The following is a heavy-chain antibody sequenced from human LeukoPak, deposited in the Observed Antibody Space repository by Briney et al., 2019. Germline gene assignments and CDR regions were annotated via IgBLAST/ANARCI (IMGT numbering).Heavy chain of an antibody. CDR3: ARLGGYTYAESFGS. CDR2: IYPVDSDT. J-gene: IGHJ4*02. CDR1: RYDFPTDW. D-gene: IGHD5-18*01. Sequence: GQSRHIASHGYRYDFPTDWIGWARSAPGKGREYRGAIYPVDSDTRYSPYSQGQVTIPADKSITTTYLQWSSLQASDTDVYYCARLGGYTYAESFGSWGQGTLVTVSS. V-gene: IGHV5-51*01.